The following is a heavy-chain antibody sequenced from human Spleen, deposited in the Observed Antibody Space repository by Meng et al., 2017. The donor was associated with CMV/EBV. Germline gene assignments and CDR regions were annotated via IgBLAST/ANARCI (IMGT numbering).Heavy chain of an antibody. D-gene: IGHD2-15*01. CDR2: IRYNGNNK. CDR1: GFTFSNYG. J-gene: IGHJ4*02. CDR3: ARDVVEGSVWLGY. V-gene: IGHV3-30*02. Sequence: GESLKISCAASGFTFSNYGMHWVRQAPGKGLEWVAFIRYNGNNKYYADLVKGRFTISRDNSKSTLYLQMNSLRAEDTAVYYCARDVVEGSVWLGYWGQGTLVTVSS.